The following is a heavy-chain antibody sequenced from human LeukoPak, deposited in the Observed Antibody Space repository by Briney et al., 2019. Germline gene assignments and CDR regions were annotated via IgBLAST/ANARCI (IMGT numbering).Heavy chain of an antibody. CDR3: ARAVVVVPAAKIADYYYMDV. CDR1: GYTFTSYG. J-gene: IGHJ6*03. Sequence: ASVKVSCKASGYTFTSYGISWVRQAPGQGLEWMGWISAYNGNTNYAQKFQGRVTMTRDTSTSTVYMELSSLRSEDTAVYYCARAVVVVPAAKIADYYYMDVWGKGTTVTISS. D-gene: IGHD2-2*01. CDR2: ISAYNGNT. V-gene: IGHV1-18*01.